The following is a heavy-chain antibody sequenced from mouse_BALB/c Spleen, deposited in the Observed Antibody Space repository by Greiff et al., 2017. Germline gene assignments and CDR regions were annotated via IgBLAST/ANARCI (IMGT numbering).Heavy chain of an antibody. CDR1: GFTFTDYY. V-gene: IGHV7-3*02. Sequence: EVQLVESGGGLVQPGGSLRLSCATSGFTFTDYYMSWVRQPPGKALEWLGFIRNKANGYTTEYSASVKGRFTISRDNSQSILYLQMNTLRAEDSATYYCARDRPFYAMDYWGQGTSVTVSS. J-gene: IGHJ4*01. CDR2: IRNKANGYTT. CDR3: ARDRPFYAMDY.